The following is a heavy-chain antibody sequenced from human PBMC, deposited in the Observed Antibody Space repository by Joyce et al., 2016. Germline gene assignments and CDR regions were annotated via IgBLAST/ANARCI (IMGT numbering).Heavy chain of an antibody. CDR3: ARDRRGIILARGEMGEYLQH. Sequence: QVQLQEWGAGLLKPSETLSLTCAVYGGSLSGYYWSWIRQAPGMGLEWIGEVNDRGRTNYIPYLKSRATTAMDTSKNQFSLRLTTVTAADTAVYFCARDRRGIILARGEMGEYLQHWGRGTVVIVSS. V-gene: IGHV4-34*01. CDR2: VNDRGRT. D-gene: IGHD3-10*01. J-gene: IGHJ1*01. CDR1: GGSLSGYY.